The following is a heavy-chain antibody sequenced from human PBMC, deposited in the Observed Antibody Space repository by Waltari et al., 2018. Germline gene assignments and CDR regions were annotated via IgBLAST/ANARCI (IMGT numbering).Heavy chain of an antibody. CDR1: GGSVTSASDY. CDR3: ARGSDAYKTAY. D-gene: IGHD1-1*01. J-gene: IGHJ4*02. V-gene: IGHV4-61*01. CDR2: VSNSGNT. Sequence: QVQLQESGPGLLKPSETLSLTCTVSGGSVTSASDYWSWNRQPPGKGLEWIGYVSNSGNTNYKPSLRSRVTISLDTARNQFSRKVSSGTAADTAMYYCARGSDAYKTAYWGQGTLVTVSS.